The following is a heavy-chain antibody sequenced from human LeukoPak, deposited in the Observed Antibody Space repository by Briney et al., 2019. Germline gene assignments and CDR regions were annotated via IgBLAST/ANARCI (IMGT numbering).Heavy chain of an antibody. CDR3: AKGTVTYPYYFDY. D-gene: IGHD4-17*01. CDR2: IYCSVST. V-gene: IGHV4-59*01. CDR1: GGSISSYY. J-gene: IGHJ4*02. Sequence: SETLSLTCTVSGGSISSYYWSWIRQPPGKGLGWIGYIYCSVSTNYNPSLKSRVTISVDTSKNQFSLKLSSVTAADTAVYYCAKGTVTYPYYFDYWGQGTLVTVSS.